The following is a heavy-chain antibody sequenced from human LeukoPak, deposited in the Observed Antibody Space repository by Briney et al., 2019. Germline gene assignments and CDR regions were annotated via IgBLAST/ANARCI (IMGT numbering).Heavy chain of an antibody. D-gene: IGHD3-10*01. CDR3: ARVGGPSGTRGYFDY. CDR1: GGSISSNSYY. J-gene: IGHJ4*02. CDR2: LYYSGST. Sequence: PSETQSLTCTVSGGSISSNSYYWGWIRQPPGKGLEWIGSLYYSGSTYYNPSLKSRVTISVDTSENQFSLKLSSVTAADTAVYYCARVGGPSGTRGYFDYWGQGTLVTVSS. V-gene: IGHV4-39*01.